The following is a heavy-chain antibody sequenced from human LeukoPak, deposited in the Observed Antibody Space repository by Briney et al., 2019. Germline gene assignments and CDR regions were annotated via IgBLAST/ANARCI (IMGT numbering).Heavy chain of an antibody. Sequence: SVKVSCKASGGTFSSYTISWVRQAPGQGLEWMGRIIPIFGITKYAQKFQGRVTITADKSTSTANMEVSSLRSEDTAVYYCARDSIVATKGYNYYGLDVWGQGTTVTVSS. CDR3: ARDSIVATKGYNYYGLDV. V-gene: IGHV1-69*04. CDR1: GGTFSSYT. D-gene: IGHD5-12*01. J-gene: IGHJ6*02. CDR2: IIPIFGIT.